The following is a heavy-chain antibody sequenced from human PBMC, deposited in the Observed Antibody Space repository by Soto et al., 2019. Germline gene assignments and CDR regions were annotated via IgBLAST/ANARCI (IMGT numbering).Heavy chain of an antibody. D-gene: IGHD2-2*01. CDR1: GYTFTSYA. V-gene: IGHV1-3*01. CDR2: INAGNGNT. J-gene: IGHJ6*02. Sequence: ASVKVSCKASGYTFTSYAMHWVRQAPGQRLEWMGWINAGNGNTKYSQKFQGRVTITRDTSASTAYMELSRLRSEDTAVYYCARAKLGWYQLLDYYYYGMDVWGQGTTVTVSS. CDR3: ARAKLGWYQLLDYYYYGMDV.